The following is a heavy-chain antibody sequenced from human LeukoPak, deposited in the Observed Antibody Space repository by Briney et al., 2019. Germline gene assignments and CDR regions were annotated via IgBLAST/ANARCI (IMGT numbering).Heavy chain of an antibody. CDR3: AREVSGSYDGYYYYYMDL. CDR2: IYCSGST. Sequence: SETLSLTCTVSGGSISSYYWSWIRQPPGKGLEWIGYIYCSGSTNYNPSLKSRVTISVDTSKNQFSLKLSSVTAADTAVYYCAREVSGSYDGYYYYYMDLWGKGTTVTISS. V-gene: IGHV4-59*01. CDR1: GGSISSYY. D-gene: IGHD1-26*01. J-gene: IGHJ6*03.